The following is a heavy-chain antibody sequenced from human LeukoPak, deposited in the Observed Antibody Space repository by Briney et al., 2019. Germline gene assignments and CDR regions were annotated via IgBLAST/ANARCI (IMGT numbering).Heavy chain of an antibody. CDR2: ICPGESDM. V-gene: IGHV5-51*01. Sequence: GESLMISCKGAGYSFTNYCIGWVRQMRGPGLEWMGRICPGESDMRYSPSFQGQVTISADKSISIAYLQWSSLKASDTAMYYCARGAWSYYYDSSGYLGSDYWGQGTLVTVSS. J-gene: IGHJ4*02. CDR3: ARGAWSYYYDSSGYLGSDY. D-gene: IGHD3-22*01. CDR1: GYSFTNYC.